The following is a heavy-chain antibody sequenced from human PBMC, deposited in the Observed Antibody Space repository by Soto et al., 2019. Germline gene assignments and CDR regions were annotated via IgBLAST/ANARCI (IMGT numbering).Heavy chain of an antibody. V-gene: IGHV3-23*01. CDR3: AKDYGVLRFLEWLLPYFDY. D-gene: IGHD3-3*01. Sequence: GGSLRLSCAASGFTFSSYAMSWVRQAPGKGLEWVSAISGSGGSTYYADSVKGRFTISRDNSKNTLYLQMNSLRAEDTAVYYCAKDYGVLRFLEWLLPYFDYWGQGTLVTVSS. CDR2: ISGSGGST. CDR1: GFTFSSYA. J-gene: IGHJ4*02.